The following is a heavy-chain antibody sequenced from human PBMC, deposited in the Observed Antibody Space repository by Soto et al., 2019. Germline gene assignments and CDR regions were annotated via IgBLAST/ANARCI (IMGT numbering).Heavy chain of an antibody. CDR2: IYYSGST. D-gene: IGHD4-17*01. J-gene: IGHJ5*02. Sequence: SETLSLTCTVSGGSLSSYYWSWIRQPPGKGLEWIGYIYYSGSTNYNPSLKSRVTISVDTSKNQFSLKLSSVTAADTAVYYCARPEIDGDYGVRWFDPWGQGTLVTVSS. CDR1: GGSLSSYY. V-gene: IGHV4-59*08. CDR3: ARPEIDGDYGVRWFDP.